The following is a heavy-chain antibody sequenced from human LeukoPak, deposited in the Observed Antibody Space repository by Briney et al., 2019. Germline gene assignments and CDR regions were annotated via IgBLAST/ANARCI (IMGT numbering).Heavy chain of an antibody. CDR1: RFTFSNAW. V-gene: IGHV3-72*01. J-gene: IGHJ6*02. CDR3: AREPYRYYGMDV. CDR2: TRNKANSYTT. Sequence: GGSLRLSCAASRFTFSNAWMSWVRQAPGKGLEWVGRTRNKANSYTTEYAASVKGRFTISRDDSKNSLYLQMNSLKTEDTTVYYCAREPYRYYGMDVWGQGTTVTVSS.